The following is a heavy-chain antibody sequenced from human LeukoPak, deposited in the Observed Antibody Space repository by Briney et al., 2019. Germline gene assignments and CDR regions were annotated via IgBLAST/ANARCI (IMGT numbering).Heavy chain of an antibody. CDR3: ATGYSGYVPLGPLGY. J-gene: IGHJ4*02. CDR2: ISAYNGNT. D-gene: IGHD5-12*01. Sequence: GASVKVSCKASGYTFTSYGISWVRQAPGQGLEWMGWISAYNGNTNYAQKLQGRVTMTTDTSTSTAYMGLRSLRSDDTAVYYCATGYSGYVPLGPLGYWGQGTLVTVSS. CDR1: GYTFTSYG. V-gene: IGHV1-18*01.